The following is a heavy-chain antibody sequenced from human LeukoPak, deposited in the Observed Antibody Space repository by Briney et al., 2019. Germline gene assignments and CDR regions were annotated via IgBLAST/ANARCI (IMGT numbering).Heavy chain of an antibody. CDR1: GGSISSSNW. CDR2: IYYNGNT. V-gene: IGHV4-59*08. D-gene: IGHD3-22*01. CDR3: ARHEGGSGYYSYFHS. J-gene: IGHJ4*02. Sequence: SETLSLTCAVSGGSISSSNWWSWVRQPPGKGLEWIGYIYYNGNTNYNPSLKSRVSISIDTSKNQFSLKLSSVTAADTALYYCARHEGGSGYYSYFHSWGQGTLVTVSS.